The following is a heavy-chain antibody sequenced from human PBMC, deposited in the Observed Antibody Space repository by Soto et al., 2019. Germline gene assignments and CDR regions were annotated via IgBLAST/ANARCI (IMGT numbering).Heavy chain of an antibody. CDR1: GFTFSGYG. V-gene: IGHV3-30*18. CDR3: AKIFMAPPLDY. J-gene: IGHJ4*02. D-gene: IGHD3-3*01. CDR2: ISYDGSNK. Sequence: PGWSLGVSCAASGFTFSGYGMHWVRQAPGKRLEWVAVISYDGSNKYYADSVKGRCTISRDNSKNTVYLQMNSLRAEDTAVYYCAKIFMAPPLDYWGQG.